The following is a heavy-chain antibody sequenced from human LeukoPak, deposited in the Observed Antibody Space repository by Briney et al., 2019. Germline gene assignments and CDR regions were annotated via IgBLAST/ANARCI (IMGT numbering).Heavy chain of an antibody. CDR3: ARGLRYFSGGSYYNSDAFDI. Sequence: GGSQRLSCAASGFTFSSNYMSWVRQAPGKGLEWVSPIGTAGDPYYPGSVKCRFTISRENAENSLYLQMINLRAGDTAVYYCARGLRYFSGGSYYNSDAFDIWGQGTMVTVSS. J-gene: IGHJ3*02. D-gene: IGHD2-15*01. CDR1: GFTFSSNY. V-gene: IGHV3-13*05. CDR2: IGTAGDP.